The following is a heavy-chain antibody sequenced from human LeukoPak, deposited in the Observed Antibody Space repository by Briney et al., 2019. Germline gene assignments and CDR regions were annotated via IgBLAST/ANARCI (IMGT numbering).Heavy chain of an antibody. J-gene: IGHJ3*02. CDR3: ARDGTTGTTVAFDI. V-gene: IGHV1-69*05. CDR1: GGTFSSYA. Sequence: ASVKVSCKASGGTFSSYAISWVRQAPGQGREWMGGIIPIFGTANYAQKFQGRVTITTDESTSTAYMELSSLRSEDTAVYYCARDGTTGTTVAFDIWGQGTMVTVSS. CDR2: IIPIFGTA. D-gene: IGHD1-1*01.